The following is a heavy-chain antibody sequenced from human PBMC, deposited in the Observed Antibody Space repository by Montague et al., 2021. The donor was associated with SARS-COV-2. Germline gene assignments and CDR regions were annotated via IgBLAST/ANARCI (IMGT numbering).Heavy chain of an antibody. Sequence: SETLSLTCTVSGGSISSYYLSWIRQPPGKGLEWIGYIYYSGSTNYNPSLKSPVPISVETSKNQFSLNLSSVTAADTAVYYCARGDVEMATIKSGGPFYHFDNWGQGTLVTVSS. CDR2: IYYSGST. D-gene: IGHD5-24*01. J-gene: IGHJ4*02. CDR3: ARGDVEMATIKSGGPFYHFDN. CDR1: GGSISSYY. V-gene: IGHV4-59*13.